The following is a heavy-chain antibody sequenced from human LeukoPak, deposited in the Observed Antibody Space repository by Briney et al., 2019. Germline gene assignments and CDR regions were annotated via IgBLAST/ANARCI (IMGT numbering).Heavy chain of an antibody. V-gene: IGHV4-38-2*02. D-gene: IGHD3-16*02. Sequence: SETLCLTCAVSGYSISSGYYWGWIRQPPGKGLEWIGSIYHSGSTYYNPSLKSRVTISVDTSKNQFSLKLSSVTAADTAVYYCARDGVHDYVWGSYRYFDYWGQGTLVTVSS. J-gene: IGHJ4*02. CDR3: ARDGVHDYVWGSYRYFDY. CDR2: IYHSGST. CDR1: GYSISSGYY.